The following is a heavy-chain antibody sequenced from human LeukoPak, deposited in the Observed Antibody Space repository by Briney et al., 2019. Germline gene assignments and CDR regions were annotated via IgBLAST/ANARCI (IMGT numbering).Heavy chain of an antibody. CDR3: AREPVEMAARFDY. CDR2: ISGDNENT. J-gene: IGHJ4*02. Sequence: ASVKVSCKTYGYNFILYGMSWVRQAPGQGLEWMGWISGDNENTKYAQKFQGRVTITADKSTSTAYMELSSLRSEDTAVYYCAREPVEMAARFDYWGQGALVTVSS. D-gene: IGHD5-24*01. V-gene: IGHV1-18*01. CDR1: GYNFILYG.